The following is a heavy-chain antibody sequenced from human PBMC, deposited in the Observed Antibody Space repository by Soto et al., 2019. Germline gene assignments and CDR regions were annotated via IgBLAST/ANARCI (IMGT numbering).Heavy chain of an antibody. Sequence: SETLSLTCTVSGGSISSYYWSWIRQPAGKGLEWIGRIYTSGSTNYNPSLKSRVTMSVDTSKNQFSLKLSSVTAADTAVYYCARGPDGSGSYYHYYYGMDVWGQGTTVT. D-gene: IGHD3-10*01. CDR2: IYTSGST. V-gene: IGHV4-4*07. CDR3: ARGPDGSGSYYHYYYGMDV. CDR1: GGSISSYY. J-gene: IGHJ6*02.